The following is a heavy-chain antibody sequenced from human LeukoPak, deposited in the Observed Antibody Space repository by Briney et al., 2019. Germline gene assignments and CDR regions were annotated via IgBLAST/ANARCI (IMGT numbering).Heavy chain of an antibody. V-gene: IGHV3-21*01. Sequence: GGSLRLSCAVSGFTFSSYSMNWVRQAPGKGLEWVSSISSSSSYIYYTDSVRVRFTISRDNAKNSLYLHMNRLRAEDTAVYYWARGAGYYPTNAFDIWGQRTMGSVSS. CDR2: ISSSSSYI. CDR1: GFTFSSYS. J-gene: IGHJ3*02. D-gene: IGHD3-22*01. CDR3: ARGAGYYPTNAFDI.